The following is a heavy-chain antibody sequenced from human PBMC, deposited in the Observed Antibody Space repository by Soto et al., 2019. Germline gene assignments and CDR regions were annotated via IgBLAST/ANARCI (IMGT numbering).Heavy chain of an antibody. J-gene: IGHJ5*02. D-gene: IGHD3-9*01. Sequence: SETLSLTCTVSGGSISSYYWSWIRQPPGKGLEWIGYIYYSGSTNYNPSLKSRVTISVDTSKNQFSLKLSSVTAADTAVYYCARGAIRLRYFDWSFFDTWGQGTLVTVSS. CDR3: ARGAIRLRYFDWSFFDT. CDR2: IYYSGST. V-gene: IGHV4-59*01. CDR1: GGSISSYY.